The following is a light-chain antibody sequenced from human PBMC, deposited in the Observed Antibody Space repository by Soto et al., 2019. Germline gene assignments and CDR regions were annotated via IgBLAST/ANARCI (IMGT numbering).Light chain of an antibody. CDR2: EDS. J-gene: IGKJ1*01. Sequence: DIQMTQSPSSLSASVGDRVTITCRASQGISNSLAWYQQKPGKVPKRLIYEDSTLHSVVPSRFSGSGSWTDFTPTISSLQPEDVASYYCQKYNSAPWTFGQGTKVEIK. V-gene: IGKV1-27*01. CDR3: QKYNSAPWT. CDR1: QGISNS.